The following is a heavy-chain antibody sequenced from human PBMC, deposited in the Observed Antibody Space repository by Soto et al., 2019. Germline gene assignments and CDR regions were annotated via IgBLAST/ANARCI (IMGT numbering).Heavy chain of an antibody. CDR1: GYSFTRYP. Sequence: SVKVSCKASGYSFTRYPIHWLRQVPGPGLEWMGWINTGNGNTKHSQKFQDRVTITRDTSANTVYMELSSLRSEDTAVYYCARDQPADSFDLWGQGTMVTVSS. CDR2: INTGNGNT. V-gene: IGHV1-3*04. J-gene: IGHJ3*01. CDR3: ARDQPADSFDL.